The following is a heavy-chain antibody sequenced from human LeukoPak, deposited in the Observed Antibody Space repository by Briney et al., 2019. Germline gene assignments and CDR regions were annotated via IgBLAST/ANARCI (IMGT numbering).Heavy chain of an antibody. CDR3: AKGRYESSGFNWAA. Sequence: GGSLRLSCAASGFTFSNYAMTWVSQAPGKGLEWVSILSGSGGSAYYADSVKGRFTISRDNSKNTLYLQMNSLRAEDTAVYYCAKGRYESSGFNWAAWGQGTLVTVSS. CDR1: GFTFSNYA. J-gene: IGHJ4*02. V-gene: IGHV3-23*01. CDR2: LSGSGGSA. D-gene: IGHD3-22*01.